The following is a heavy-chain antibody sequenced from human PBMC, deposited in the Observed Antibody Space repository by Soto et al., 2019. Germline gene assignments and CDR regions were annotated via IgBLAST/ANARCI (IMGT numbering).Heavy chain of an antibody. J-gene: IGHJ6*02. V-gene: IGHV3-30*18. Sequence: QVQLVESGGGVVQPGRSLRLSCVASGFTFNAYGMHWVRQAPGKGLEWVAVISYDGSNKYYADSVKGRFTISRDNPKNTLYLQMNSLRAEDTAVYYCAKTLTDGYYYYGMDVWGQGTTVTVSS. CDR1: GFTFNAYG. CDR3: AKTLTDGYYYYGMDV. D-gene: IGHD4-4*01. CDR2: ISYDGSNK.